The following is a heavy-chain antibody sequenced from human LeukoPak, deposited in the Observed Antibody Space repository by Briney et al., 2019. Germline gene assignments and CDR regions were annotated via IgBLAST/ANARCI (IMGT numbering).Heavy chain of an antibody. D-gene: IGHD6-19*01. CDR2: ISGGGGGT. V-gene: IGHV3-23*01. J-gene: IGHJ6*03. CDR1: GFTFSNSG. Sequence: GGSLRLSCAASGFTFSNSGMSWVRQTPGKGLECVSLISGGGGGTYYADSVKSRFTISRDNAKNSLYLQMNSLRAEDTAVYYCARSSGWYHRGPDYYYYYMDVWGKGTTVTVS. CDR3: ARSSGWYHRGPDYYYYYMDV.